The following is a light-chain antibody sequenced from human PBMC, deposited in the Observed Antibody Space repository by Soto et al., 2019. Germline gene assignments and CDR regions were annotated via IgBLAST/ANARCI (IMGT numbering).Light chain of an antibody. CDR3: QPYNSFPWT. J-gene: IGKJ1*01. V-gene: IGKV1-5*03. CDR2: KAY. Sequence: DIKMTQSPSTLSASAGDRVTITGRASQSIINWLGWYQQKPGKAPKLLIYKAYSLESGVTSRFSGSGSGTDFTLTINRLQPDDFATYYCQPYNSFPWTVGPGTKVDIK. CDR1: QSIINW.